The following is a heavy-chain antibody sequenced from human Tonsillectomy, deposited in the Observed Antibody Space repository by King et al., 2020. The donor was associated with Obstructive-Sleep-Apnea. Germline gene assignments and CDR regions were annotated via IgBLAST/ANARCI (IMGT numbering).Heavy chain of an antibody. CDR1: GFTFSSYS. V-gene: IGHV3-48*04. D-gene: IGHD5-12*01. CDR2: ITSSSNTI. J-gene: IGHJ4*02. CDR3: ARDSGDSGYDSRPI. Sequence: VQLVESGGGLVQPGGSLRLSCAASGFTFSSYSMNWVRQAPGKGLEWVSYITSSSNTIYYADSVRGRFTISRDNAKISLYLQMNSLRAEDTAVYYCARDSGDSGYDSRPICGQGILVTVSS.